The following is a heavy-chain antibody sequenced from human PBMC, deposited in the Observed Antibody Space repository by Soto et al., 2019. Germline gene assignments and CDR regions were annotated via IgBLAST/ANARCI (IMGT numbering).Heavy chain of an antibody. V-gene: IGHV1-8*01. Sequence: QVQLVQSGAEVKKPGASVRVSCKASGYTFSIYDINWVRQATGQGLEWMGWMHPNSGNTGYAQKFQGRVTMTADTSISTAYMELSSLGSEDTAVYYCARGRSLAFDYWGQGTLVTVSS. J-gene: IGHJ4*02. CDR3: ARGRSLAFDY. D-gene: IGHD3-16*01. CDR1: GYTFSIYD. CDR2: MHPNSGNT.